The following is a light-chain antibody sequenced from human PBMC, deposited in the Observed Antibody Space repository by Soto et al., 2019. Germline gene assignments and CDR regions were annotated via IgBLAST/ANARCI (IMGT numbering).Light chain of an antibody. CDR3: QQRTNSLIT. J-gene: IGKJ5*01. CDR1: QTVSTS. CDR2: DAS. V-gene: IGKV3-11*01. Sequence: EIVLTQSPATLSLSTGERGTLSCRASQTVSTSLAWYQHKPGQAPRLLIYDASKRATGIPARFSGSGSGTDFTLTISSPEPEDSAVYYCQQRTNSLITFGQGTRLEIK.